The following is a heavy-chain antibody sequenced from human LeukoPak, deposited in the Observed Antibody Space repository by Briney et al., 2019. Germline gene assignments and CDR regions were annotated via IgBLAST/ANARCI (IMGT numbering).Heavy chain of an antibody. CDR3: ARVAAADRGYYYYYMDV. Sequence: PSETLSLTCADYGGSFSGHYWSWIRQPPGKGLEWVGQVSYGGSTTYNPSLKSRVAISVDTSKNQFSLKLSSVTAADTAVYYCARVAAADRGYYYYYMDVWGKGTTVTVSS. D-gene: IGHD6-13*01. CDR2: VSYGGST. J-gene: IGHJ6*03. V-gene: IGHV4-34*01. CDR1: GGSFSGHY.